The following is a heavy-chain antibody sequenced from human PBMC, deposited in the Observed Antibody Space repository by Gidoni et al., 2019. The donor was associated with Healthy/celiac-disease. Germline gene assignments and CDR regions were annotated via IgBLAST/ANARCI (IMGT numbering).Heavy chain of an antibody. Sequence: QGQLVESGGGVVQPGRSRRLAGAASGVTGSSYGMHWVRQAPGKGLEWVAVIWYDGSNKYYADSVKGRFTISRDHSKHTLYLQMNSLRAEDTALYYCASDLTAAATPYYSYGMDVWGQGTTVTVSS. V-gene: IGHV3-33*01. CDR1: GVTGSSYG. CDR2: IWYDGSNK. D-gene: IGHD2-15*01. CDR3: ASDLTAAATPYYSYGMDV. J-gene: IGHJ6*02.